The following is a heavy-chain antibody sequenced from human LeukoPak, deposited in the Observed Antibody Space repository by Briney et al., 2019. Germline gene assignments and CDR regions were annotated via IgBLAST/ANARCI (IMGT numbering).Heavy chain of an antibody. CDR1: GGSFSAYV. Sequence: PSETLSLTCAVSGGSFSAYVWSWIRQPPGKGLEWIGEINHSGSTNYNPSLKSRVTISVDTSKNQFSLKLSSVPAADTAVYYCARVGVDYYDSSGSGGDFDYWGQGTLVTVSS. CDR3: ARVGVDYYDSSGSGGDFDY. D-gene: IGHD3-22*01. V-gene: IGHV4-34*01. J-gene: IGHJ4*02. CDR2: INHSGST.